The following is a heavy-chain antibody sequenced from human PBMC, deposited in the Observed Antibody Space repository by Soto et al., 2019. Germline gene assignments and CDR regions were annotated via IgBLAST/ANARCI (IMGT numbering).Heavy chain of an antibody. D-gene: IGHD2-21*02. CDR2: IYYSGST. CDR3: ARGLAEVTYFDY. J-gene: IGHJ4*02. CDR1: GGSISSYY. V-gene: IGHV4-59*01. Sequence: SETLSLTCTVSGGSISSYYWSWIRQPPGKGLEWIGYIYYSGSTNYNPSLKSRVTISVDTSKNQFSLKLSSVTAADTAVYYCARGLAEVTYFDYWGQGTLVTVSS.